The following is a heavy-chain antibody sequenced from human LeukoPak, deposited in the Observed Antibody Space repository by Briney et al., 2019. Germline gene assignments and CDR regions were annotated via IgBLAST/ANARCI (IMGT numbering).Heavy chain of an antibody. Sequence: GRSLRLSCAASGFTFSSYGMHWVRQAPGEGLEWVAVISFEGINKYYADSVKGRFTISRDNSKNTLYVQMNSLRAEDTAVYYCAKSATMTTVVTPVDYWGQGTLVTVSS. J-gene: IGHJ4*02. CDR1: GFTFSSYG. CDR3: AKSATMTTVVTPVDY. D-gene: IGHD4-23*01. CDR2: ISFEGINK. V-gene: IGHV3-30*18.